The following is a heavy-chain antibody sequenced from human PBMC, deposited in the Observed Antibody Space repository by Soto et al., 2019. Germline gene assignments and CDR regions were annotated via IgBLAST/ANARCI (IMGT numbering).Heavy chain of an antibody. CDR3: AKERLQLWWGVDAFDI. CDR1: GFTFSSYG. J-gene: IGHJ3*02. Sequence: GGSLRLSCAASGFTFSSYGMHWVRQAPGKGLEWVAVISYDGSNKYYADSVKGRFTISRDNSKNTLYLQMNSLRAEDTAVYYCAKERLQLWWGVDAFDIWGQGTMVTVSS. V-gene: IGHV3-30*18. CDR2: ISYDGSNK. D-gene: IGHD5-18*01.